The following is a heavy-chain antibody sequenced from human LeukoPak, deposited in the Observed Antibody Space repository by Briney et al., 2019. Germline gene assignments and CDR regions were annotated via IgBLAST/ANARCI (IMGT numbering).Heavy chain of an antibody. D-gene: IGHD1-26*01. J-gene: IGHJ4*02. CDR2: ISGSGGST. V-gene: IGHV3-23*01. Sequence: GGSLRLSCAASGFTFSSYAMSWVRQAPGKGLEWVSAISGSGGSTYYADSVKGRFTISRDNSKNTLYLQMNSLRAEDTAVYYCAKGLRSGSYATLIDYWGQGTLVTVSS. CDR1: GFTFSSYA. CDR3: AKGLRSGSYATLIDY.